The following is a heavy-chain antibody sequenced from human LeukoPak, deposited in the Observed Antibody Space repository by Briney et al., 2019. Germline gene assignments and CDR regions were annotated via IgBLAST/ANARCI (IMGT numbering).Heavy chain of an antibody. J-gene: IGHJ5*02. CDR2: ISSSSSYI. V-gene: IGHV3-21*01. CDR1: GFTFSTYW. D-gene: IGHD3-22*01. Sequence: PGGSLRLSCAASGFTFSTYWMTWVRQAPGKGLEWVSSISSSSSYIYYADSVKGRFTISRDNAKNSLYLQMNSLRAEDTAVYYCARVQYYYDIFPWGQGTLVTVSS. CDR3: ARVQYYYDIFP.